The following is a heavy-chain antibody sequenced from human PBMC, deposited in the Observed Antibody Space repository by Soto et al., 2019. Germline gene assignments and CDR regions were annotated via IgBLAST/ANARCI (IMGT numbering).Heavy chain of an antibody. CDR3: ARDGYAGAFDL. CDR2: IKQDGSET. V-gene: IGHV3-7*03. D-gene: IGHD5-12*01. J-gene: IGHJ4*02. CDR1: EFRFGAYY. Sequence: EEQLVESGSALVQPGGSLRLSCAASEFRFGAYYMSWVRQAPGKGLEWVANIKQDGSETYYTDSVKGRFTISRDNAKSSLYLLMHGLRVEDTAVYYCARDGYAGAFDLWGRGSLVPVSS.